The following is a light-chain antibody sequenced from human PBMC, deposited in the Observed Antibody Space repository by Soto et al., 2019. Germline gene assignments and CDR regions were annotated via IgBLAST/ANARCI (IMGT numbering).Light chain of an antibody. CDR3: QQYNNWPPWT. CDR1: QSVSSN. V-gene: IGKV3-15*01. Sequence: EIVMTQSPATLSVSPGERATLSCRASQSVSSNLAWYQQKPGQAPRLLIYGASTRATGIPARFSGSGSGTEFTLTISSPQSEDFAFYYCQQYNNWPPWTFGQGTKVEIK. CDR2: GAS. J-gene: IGKJ1*01.